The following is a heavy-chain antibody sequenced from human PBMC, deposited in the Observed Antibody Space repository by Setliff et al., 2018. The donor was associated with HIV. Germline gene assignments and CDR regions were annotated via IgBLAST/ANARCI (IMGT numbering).Heavy chain of an antibody. CDR1: GGSISSNW. CDR2: IYYSGST. CDR3: ARDDRCSGGSCYDK. V-gene: IGHV4-4*02. J-gene: IGHJ4*02. Sequence: SETLSLTCAVSGGSISSNWWNWVRQPPGKGLEWIGSIYYSGSTYYNPSLKSRVTISVDTSKNQFSLKLSSVTATDTAVYYCARDDRCSGGSCYDKWGQGTLVTVSS. D-gene: IGHD2-15*01.